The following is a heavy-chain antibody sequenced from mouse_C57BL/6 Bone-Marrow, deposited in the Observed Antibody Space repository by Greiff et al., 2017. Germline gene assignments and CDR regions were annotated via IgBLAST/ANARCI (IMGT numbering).Heavy chain of an antibody. V-gene: IGHV5-6*01. Sequence: EVKVVESGGDLVKPGGSLKLSCAASGFTFSSYGMSWVRQTPDKRLEWVATISSGGSYTYYPDSVKGRFPISRDNAKNTLYLQMSSLKSEDTAMYYCARHRYFDVWGTGTTVTVSS. CDR3: ARHRYFDV. CDR2: ISSGGSYT. J-gene: IGHJ1*03. CDR1: GFTFSSYG.